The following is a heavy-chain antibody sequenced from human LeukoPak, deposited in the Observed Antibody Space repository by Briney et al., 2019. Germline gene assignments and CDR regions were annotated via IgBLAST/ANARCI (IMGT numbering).Heavy chain of an antibody. CDR2: ISAENGNR. CDR3: ARDLWFGELTPLGY. Sequence: ASVKVSCEASGFTFTTYGISWVRQAPGQGLEWMGWISAENGNRNYAQNVQDRVTMTTEASTSTAYMELRSLRVDDTAVYYCARDLWFGELTPLGYWGQGTLVTVSS. V-gene: IGHV1-18*01. CDR1: GFTFTTYG. D-gene: IGHD3-10*01. J-gene: IGHJ4*02.